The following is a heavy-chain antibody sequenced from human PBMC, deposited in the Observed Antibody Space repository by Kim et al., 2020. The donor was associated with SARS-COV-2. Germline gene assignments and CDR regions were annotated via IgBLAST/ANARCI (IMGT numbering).Heavy chain of an antibody. CDR3: ARDNCSGGSCLDAFDI. J-gene: IGHJ3*02. V-gene: IGHV4-59*01. D-gene: IGHD2-15*01. Sequence: SLKSRVTLSVDTSKNQFSLNLRSVTAADTAVYYCARDNCSGGSCLDAFDIWGRGTMVTVSS.